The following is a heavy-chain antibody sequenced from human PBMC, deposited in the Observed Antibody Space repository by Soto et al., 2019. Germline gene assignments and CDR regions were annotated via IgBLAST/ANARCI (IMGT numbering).Heavy chain of an antibody. CDR3: ARDYYDSSGYYYYYGMDV. Sequence: SVKVSCKASGYTFTGYYMHWVRQAPGQGLEWMGWINPNSGGTNYAQKFQGRVTMTRDTSISTAYMELSRLRSDDTAVYYCARDYYDSSGYYYYYGMDVWGQGTTVTVSS. J-gene: IGHJ6*02. V-gene: IGHV1-2*02. D-gene: IGHD3-22*01. CDR2: INPNSGGT. CDR1: GYTFTGYY.